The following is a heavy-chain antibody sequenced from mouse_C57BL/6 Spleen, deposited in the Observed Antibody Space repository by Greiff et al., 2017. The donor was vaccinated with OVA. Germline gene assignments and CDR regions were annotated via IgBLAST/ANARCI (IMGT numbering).Heavy chain of an antibody. Sequence: EVKLMESGEGLVKSGGSLKLSCAASGFTFSSYAMSWVRQTPEKRLEWVAYISSGGDYIYYADTVKGRFTISRDNARNTLYLQMSSLKSEDTAMYYCTRRGYSNFYAMDYWGQGTSVTVSS. CDR2: ISSGGDYI. J-gene: IGHJ4*01. CDR3: TRRGYSNFYAMDY. CDR1: GFTFSSYA. D-gene: IGHD2-5*01. V-gene: IGHV5-9-1*02.